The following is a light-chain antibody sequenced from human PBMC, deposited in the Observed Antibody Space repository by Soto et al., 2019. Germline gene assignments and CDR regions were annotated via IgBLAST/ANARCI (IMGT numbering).Light chain of an antibody. Sequence: QSALTHPASVSGSPGQSITISCTGTSSDVGSYNLVSWYQQRPGKAPKLMIYEVSKRPSAVSNRFSGSKSGNTASLTISGLQAEDEADYSCCSYAGSSTWVFGGGTKLTVL. V-gene: IGLV2-23*02. CDR2: EVS. CDR3: CSYAGSSTWV. CDR1: SSDVGSYNL. J-gene: IGLJ3*02.